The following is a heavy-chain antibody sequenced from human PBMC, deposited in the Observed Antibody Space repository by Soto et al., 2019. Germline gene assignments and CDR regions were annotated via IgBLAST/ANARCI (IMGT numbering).Heavy chain of an antibody. J-gene: IGHJ4*02. D-gene: IGHD1-1*01. CDR1: GFTFSNYW. CDR3: ATSPSVPGND. V-gene: IGHV3-74*01. CDR2: INNDGTGI. Sequence: EVQLVESGGGLVQSGGTLRLTCAATGFTFSNYWMVWVRQAPGKGLVWVSRINNDGTGIRYADSVKGRFTISRDNGKNTLYLQMNSLRVDDTAVYYCATSPSVPGNDWGQGTLVTVSS.